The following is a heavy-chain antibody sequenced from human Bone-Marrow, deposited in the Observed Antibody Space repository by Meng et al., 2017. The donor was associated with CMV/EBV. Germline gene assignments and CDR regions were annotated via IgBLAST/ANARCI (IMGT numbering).Heavy chain of an antibody. D-gene: IGHD6-6*01. CDR3: ARDEQLVNSVYYYYYGMDV. V-gene: IGHV4-39*07. CDR1: GGSISNTGYY. J-gene: IGHJ6*02. CDR2: IYYSGST. Sequence: SEPLSLPCTVSGGSISNTGYYWGWSRQPPGKGLEWIGSIYYSGSTYYNPSLKSRVTISVDTSKNQFSLKLTSVTAADTAVYYCARDEQLVNSVYYYYYGMDVWGQGTTVTVSS.